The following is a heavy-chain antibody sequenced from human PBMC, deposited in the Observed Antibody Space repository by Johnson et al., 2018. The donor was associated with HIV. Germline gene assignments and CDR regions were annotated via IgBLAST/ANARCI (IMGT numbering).Heavy chain of an antibody. CDR1: GFTVSTNY. D-gene: IGHD6-13*01. V-gene: IGHV3-53*01. CDR3: AKDNVDSSWYAGAFDI. CDR2: IHSGGST. J-gene: IGHJ3*02. Sequence: VQLVESGGGLIQPGGSLRLSCAASGFTVSTNYMSWVRQAPGKGLEWVSVIHSGGSTYYADSVKGRFTISRDNAKNSLYLQMNSLRAEDTALYYCAKDNVDSSWYAGAFDIWGQGTMVTVSS.